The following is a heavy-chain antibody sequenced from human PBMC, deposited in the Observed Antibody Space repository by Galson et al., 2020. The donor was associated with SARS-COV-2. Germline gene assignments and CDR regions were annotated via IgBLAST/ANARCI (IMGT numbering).Heavy chain of an antibody. CDR3: ARDNTYYFDNSGYLDL. CDR1: GFTFSRYW. D-gene: IGHD3-22*01. Sequence: GESLKISCVASGFTFSRYWMSWVRQAPGKGLQWVANINQDGSERYYVDSVEGRFTISRDNAENSLYLEMNSLRAEDTALYYCARDNTYYFDNSGYLDLWGQGTLVTVPS. J-gene: IGHJ1*01. V-gene: IGHV3-7*05. CDR2: INQDGSER.